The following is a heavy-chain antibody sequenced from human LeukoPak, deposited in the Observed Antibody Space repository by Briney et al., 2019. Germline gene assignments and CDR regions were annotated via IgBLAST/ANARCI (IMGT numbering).Heavy chain of an antibody. CDR3: ARDSWELLYVYYFDS. D-gene: IGHD4-23*01. V-gene: IGHV3-23*01. Sequence: GGSLRLSCAASGFSFSNYAMSWVRQAPGMGLEWASGISSSAGSTYYADSVKGRFIVSRDNSKNMLYLQVNSLRAEDTAVYYCARDSWELLYVYYFDSWGQGIPVTVSS. J-gene: IGHJ4*02. CDR1: GFSFSNYA. CDR2: ISSSAGST.